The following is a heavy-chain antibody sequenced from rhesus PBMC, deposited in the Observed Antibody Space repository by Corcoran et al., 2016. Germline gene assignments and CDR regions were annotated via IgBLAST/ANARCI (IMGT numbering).Heavy chain of an antibody. V-gene: IGHV4-80*01. CDR3: TSPIRYRFDV. Sequence: QVQLQESGPGLVKPSETLSLTCAVSGGSFRSYWWNWIRQPPGKGLELIGEINGYSGSTNYNPSRQSRVTISKDVAKNQFSLKLTSGTAADTAVYYCTSPIRYRFDVWGPGVLVSVSS. CDR2: INGYSGST. CDR1: GGSFRSYW. J-gene: IGHJ5-1*01.